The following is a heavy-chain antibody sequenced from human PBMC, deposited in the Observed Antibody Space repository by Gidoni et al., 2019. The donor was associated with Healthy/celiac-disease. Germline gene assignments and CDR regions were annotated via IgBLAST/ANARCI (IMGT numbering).Heavy chain of an antibody. CDR3: ARRGSGFSMDV. J-gene: IGHJ6*02. V-gene: IGHV3-66*01. D-gene: IGHD3-10*01. CDR1: GFTVSSNY. CDR2: IYSGGST. Sequence: EVQLVEAGGGLVQPGGSLRLSCAASGFTVSSNYMSWVRQAPGKGLEWVSVIYSGGSTYYADSVKGRFTISRDNSKNTLYLQMNSLRAEDTAVYYCARRGSGFSMDVWGQGTTVTVSS.